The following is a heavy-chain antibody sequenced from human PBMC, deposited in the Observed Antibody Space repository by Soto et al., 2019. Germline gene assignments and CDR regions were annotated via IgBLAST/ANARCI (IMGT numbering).Heavy chain of an antibody. D-gene: IGHD6-19*01. CDR2: TYYRSNWRH. J-gene: IGHJ4*02. CDR3: ARGVAGSGFDL. V-gene: IGHV6-1*01. Sequence: QTLSLTCAISGGSVSSNTAAWNWIRSSPSRGLEWLGRTYYRSNWRHDYAVSVKSRITVNPDTSKNLFSLQLNSVTPDDTAVYYCARGVAGSGFDLWGQGTLVTVSS. CDR1: GGSVSSNTAA.